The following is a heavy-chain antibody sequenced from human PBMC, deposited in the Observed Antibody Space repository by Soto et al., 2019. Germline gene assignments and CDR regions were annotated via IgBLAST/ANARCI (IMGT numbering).Heavy chain of an antibody. D-gene: IGHD6-13*01. V-gene: IGHV3-74*01. CDR1: GFTFSSYW. CDR2: IKSDGSRT. CDR3: ARDGFISVAGVDFDY. Sequence: EVQLVESGGGLVQPGGSLRLSCAASGFTFSSYWMHWVRQVPGKGLVWVSRIKSDGSRTDYADSVKGRFTISRDNGKNTLYLNMNSVRADDTAVYYCARDGFISVAGVDFDYWVRGTLVTVSS. J-gene: IGHJ4*02.